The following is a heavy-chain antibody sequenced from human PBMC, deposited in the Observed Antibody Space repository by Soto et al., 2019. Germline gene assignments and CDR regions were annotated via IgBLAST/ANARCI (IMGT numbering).Heavy chain of an antibody. V-gene: IGHV3-64*07. D-gene: IGHD3-10*01. CDR2: ISNDGVHT. CDR3: GRGHLPGDSHSYGRDV. J-gene: IGHJ6*02. CDR1: GFTFSTYC. Sequence: EVQLVEYGGGLVQPGGSLRLSCVGSGFTFSTYCLHWVRQAPGKGLEYLLAISNDGVHTYYADSVKGRFTISRDNSKDTLYLTMGSLSPEDMAVYYWGRGHLPGDSHSYGRDVGGQGTTVPVSS.